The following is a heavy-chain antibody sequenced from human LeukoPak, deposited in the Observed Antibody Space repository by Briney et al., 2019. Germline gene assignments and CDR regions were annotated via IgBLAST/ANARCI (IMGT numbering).Heavy chain of an antibody. CDR2: MNPNSGNT. D-gene: IGHD2-21*02. V-gene: IGHV1-8*01. CDR3: ASGERPGDFNFDY. Sequence: ASVKVSCKASGYTLTSYDINWVRQAIGQGLEWMGWMNPNSGNTGYAQKFQGRVTMTRNTSISTAYMELSSLRSEDTAVYYCASGERPGDFNFDYWGQGSLVTVSS. J-gene: IGHJ4*02. CDR1: GYTLTSYD.